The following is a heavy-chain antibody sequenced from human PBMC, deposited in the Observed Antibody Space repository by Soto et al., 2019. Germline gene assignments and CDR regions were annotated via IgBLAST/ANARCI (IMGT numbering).Heavy chain of an antibody. CDR1: GGSISSGGYY. J-gene: IGHJ3*02. V-gene: IGHV4-31*03. CDR3: ARGVVAAFDI. Sequence: TLSLTCTVSGGSISSGGYYWSWIRQHPGKGLEWIGYIYYSGSTYYNPSLKSRVTISVDTSKNQFSLKLSSVTAADTAVYYCARGVVAAFDIWGQGTMVTVSS. D-gene: IGHD3-22*01. CDR2: IYYSGST.